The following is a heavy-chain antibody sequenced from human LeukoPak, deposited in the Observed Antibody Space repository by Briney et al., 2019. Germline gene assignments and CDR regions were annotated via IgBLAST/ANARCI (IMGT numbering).Heavy chain of an antibody. D-gene: IGHD6-13*01. J-gene: IGHJ5*02. CDR3: ATHKSSSWRNNWFDP. V-gene: IGHV1-69*05. CDR2: IIPIFGTA. CDR1: GGTFSNYA. Sequence: ASVKVSCKASGGTFSNYAVSWVRQAPGQGLEWMGRIIPIFGTAKYAQKFQGRVTIITDESTSTAYMELSSLRSEDTAVYYCATHKSSSWRNNWFDPWGQGTLVTVSS.